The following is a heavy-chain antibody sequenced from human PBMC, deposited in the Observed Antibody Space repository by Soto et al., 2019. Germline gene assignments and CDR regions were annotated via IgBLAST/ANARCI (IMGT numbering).Heavy chain of an antibody. Sequence: AGSLRLSCAASGFTFSSYSMNWVRQAPGKGMEWVSYISSSSSTIYYADSVKGRFTISRDNAKNSLYLQMNSLRAEDTAVYYCAVVPAANGHYGMDVWGQGTTVTVSS. CDR3: AVVPAANGHYGMDV. D-gene: IGHD2-2*01. V-gene: IGHV3-48*01. J-gene: IGHJ6*02. CDR1: GFTFSSYS. CDR2: ISSSSSTI.